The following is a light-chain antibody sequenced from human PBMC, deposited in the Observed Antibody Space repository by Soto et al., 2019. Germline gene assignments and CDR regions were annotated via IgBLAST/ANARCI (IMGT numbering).Light chain of an antibody. J-gene: IGLJ2*01. CDR1: SSNFGAGHD. Sequence: QSVLVQPPSVSGAPGQRITISCTGSSSNFGAGHDVNWYQQLPGTAPKLLIFLNNYRPSGVPDRFSGSKSGTSASLAITGLQAEDEADYYCQSYDSSLSGVIFGGGTKVTVL. V-gene: IGLV1-40*01. CDR3: QSYDSSLSGVI. CDR2: LNN.